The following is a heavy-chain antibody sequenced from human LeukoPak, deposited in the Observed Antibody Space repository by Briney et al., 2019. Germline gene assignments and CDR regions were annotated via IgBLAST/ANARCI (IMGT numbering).Heavy chain of an antibody. Sequence: GGSLRLSCAASGFTFSSYSMNWVRQAPGKGLEWVSSISSSSSYIYYADSVKGRFTISRDNAKNSLYLQMNSLRAEDTAVYYCAKQRLRSGWSVDYWAQGTLVTVSS. V-gene: IGHV3-21*01. J-gene: IGHJ4*02. CDR3: AKQRLRSGWSVDY. D-gene: IGHD6-19*01. CDR1: GFTFSSYS. CDR2: ISSSSSYI.